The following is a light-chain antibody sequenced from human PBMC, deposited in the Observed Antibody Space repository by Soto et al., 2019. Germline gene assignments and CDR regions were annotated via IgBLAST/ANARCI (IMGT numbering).Light chain of an antibody. V-gene: IGKV3-15*01. CDR3: QQYHNRPIT. CDR2: DAS. J-gene: IGKJ5*01. Sequence: EIVMTQSPATLSVSPGESATLSCRASQSVSSNLAWHQQKPGQAPRILMYDASTRATGISARFSGSGSGTEFTLTISSLQSEDFAVYYCQQYHNRPITFGQGTRLEI. CDR1: QSVSSN.